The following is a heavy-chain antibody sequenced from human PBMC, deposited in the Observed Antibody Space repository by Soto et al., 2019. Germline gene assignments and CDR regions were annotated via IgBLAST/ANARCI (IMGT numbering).Heavy chain of an antibody. V-gene: IGHV3-30*18. J-gene: IGHJ6*02. CDR3: AKDRPAVAGTSFHYYYYYGMDV. CDR1: GFTFSSYG. CDR2: ISYDGSNK. D-gene: IGHD6-19*01. Sequence: GGSLRLSCAASGFTFSSYGMHWVRQAPGKGLEWVAVISYDGSNKYYADSVKGRFTISRDNSKNTLYLQMNSLRAEDTAVYYCAKDRPAVAGTSFHYYYYYGMDVWGQGTTVTVSS.